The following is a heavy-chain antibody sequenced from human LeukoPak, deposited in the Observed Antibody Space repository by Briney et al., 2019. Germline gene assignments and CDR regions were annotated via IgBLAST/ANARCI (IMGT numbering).Heavy chain of an antibody. Sequence: ASVNVSCKTSGYTFATSSITWVRQAPGQRLEWMGWVSPDSANTYYVQKLQGRVTMTTDTSTSTAYMELRSLTSDDTAVYCCARVRDSSNWWGPFDVWGQGTMVTVSS. V-gene: IGHV1-18*01. J-gene: IGHJ3*01. CDR3: ARVRDSSNWWGPFDV. CDR2: VSPDSANT. CDR1: GYTFATSS. D-gene: IGHD6-13*01.